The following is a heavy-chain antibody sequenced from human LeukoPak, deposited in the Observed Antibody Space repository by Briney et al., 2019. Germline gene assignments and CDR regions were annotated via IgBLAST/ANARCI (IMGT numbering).Heavy chain of an antibody. Sequence: SETLSLTCTVSGGSISSSSYYWGWIRQPPGKGLEWIGSIYYSGSTYYSPSLKSRVTISVDTSKNQFSLKLSSVTAADTAVYYCARDQGYCSGGSCYSDDAFDIWGQGTMVTVSS. CDR2: IYYSGST. D-gene: IGHD2-15*01. J-gene: IGHJ3*02. CDR1: GGSISSSSYY. CDR3: ARDQGYCSGGSCYSDDAFDI. V-gene: IGHV4-39*07.